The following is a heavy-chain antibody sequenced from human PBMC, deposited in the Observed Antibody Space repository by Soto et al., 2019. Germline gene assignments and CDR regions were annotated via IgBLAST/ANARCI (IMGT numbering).Heavy chain of an antibody. D-gene: IGHD3-3*01. J-gene: IGHJ4*02. V-gene: IGHV4-34*01. CDR3: VSVGDFWSGYIF. Sequence: QVQLQQWGAGLLKPSETLSLTCAVYGGSFSGYYWSWIRQPPGKGLEWIGEINHSGSTNYNPSLKSRVTISVDTSKNQFSLKLSSVTAADTAVYYCVSVGDFWSGYIFGGQGTLVTVSS. CDR1: GGSFSGYY. CDR2: INHSGST.